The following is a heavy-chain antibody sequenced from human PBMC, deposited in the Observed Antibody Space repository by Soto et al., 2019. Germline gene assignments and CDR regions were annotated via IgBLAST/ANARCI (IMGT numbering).Heavy chain of an antibody. CDR3: ARDFVEYYDSSGYYYPRTEYFQH. CDR1: GFTFSSYG. D-gene: IGHD3-22*01. Sequence: GGSLRLSCAASGFTFSSYGMHWVRQAPGKGLEWVAVIWYDGSNKYYADSVKGRFTISRDNSKNTLYLQMNSLRDEDTAVYYCARDFVEYYDSSGYYYPRTEYFQHWGQGTLVTVSS. CDR2: IWYDGSNK. J-gene: IGHJ1*01. V-gene: IGHV3-33*01.